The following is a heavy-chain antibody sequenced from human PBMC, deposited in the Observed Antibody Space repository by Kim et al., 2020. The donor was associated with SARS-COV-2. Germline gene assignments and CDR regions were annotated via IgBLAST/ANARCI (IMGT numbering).Heavy chain of an antibody. J-gene: IGHJ4*02. CDR3: ARRSPAVLTDY. D-gene: IGHD4-17*01. CDR1: GFSLSSNGVG. Sequence: SGPTLVNPTETLTLTCTFSGFSLSSNGVGVGWIRQPPGKAPEWLALIYWDDDKRYSPSLKSRLTITKDTSKNQVVFTMTNMDPVDTATYYCARRSPAVLTDYWGQGTLVTVSS. V-gene: IGHV2-5*02. CDR2: IYWDDDK.